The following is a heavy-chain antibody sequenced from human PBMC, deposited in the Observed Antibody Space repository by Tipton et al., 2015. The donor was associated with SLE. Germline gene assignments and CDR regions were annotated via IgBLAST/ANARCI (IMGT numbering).Heavy chain of an antibody. J-gene: IGHJ2*01. CDR3: AKADGVVGGQVPYWYFDL. V-gene: IGHV4-59*01. CDR1: GGSINSYY. D-gene: IGHD2-21*01. Sequence: TLSLTCTVSGGSINSYYWSWVRQPPGKGLQWIGYIYYTGTTNYSPSLKSRVTISVDTSKNQFSLKLSSVTAADTAMYYCAKADGVVGGQVPYWYFDLWGRGTLVTVSS. CDR2: IYYTGTT.